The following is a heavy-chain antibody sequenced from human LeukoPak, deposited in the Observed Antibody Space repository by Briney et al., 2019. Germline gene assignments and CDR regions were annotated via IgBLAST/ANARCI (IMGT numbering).Heavy chain of an antibody. Sequence: GGSLRLSCAASGFTFSSYSMNWVRQAPGKGLEWVSYISSSSSTIYYADSVKGRFTISRDNAKNSLYLQMNSLRDEDTAVYYCARDSPEPYYDFWSGYPRGGNFDYWGQGTLVIVSS. CDR3: ARDSPEPYYDFWSGYPRGGNFDY. CDR2: ISSSSSTI. J-gene: IGHJ4*02. CDR1: GFTFSSYS. V-gene: IGHV3-48*02. D-gene: IGHD3-3*01.